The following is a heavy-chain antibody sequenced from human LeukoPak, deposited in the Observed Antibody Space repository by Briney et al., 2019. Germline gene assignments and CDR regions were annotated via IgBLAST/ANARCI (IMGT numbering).Heavy chain of an antibody. V-gene: IGHV3-9*01. D-gene: IGHD6-25*01. J-gene: IGHJ4*02. CDR3: AKDAASNPTRGIDY. CDR1: GFTFDDYA. Sequence: RTGGSLRLSCAASGFTFDDYAMHWVRQAPGKGLEWVSGISWSSGSIGYADSVKGRFTISRDNAKNSLYLQMNSLRAEDTALYYCAKDAASNPTRGIDYWGQGTLVTVSS. CDR2: ISWSSGSI.